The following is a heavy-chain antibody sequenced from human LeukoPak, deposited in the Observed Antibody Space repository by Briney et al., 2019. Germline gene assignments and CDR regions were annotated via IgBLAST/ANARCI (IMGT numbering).Heavy chain of an antibody. V-gene: IGHV4-39*01. D-gene: IGHD6-19*01. J-gene: IGHJ4*02. CDR2: IYYSGST. CDR1: GGSISSSSNY. CDR3: ARQKESGWPEYYFDY. Sequence: SETLSLTCTVSGGSISSSSNYWGWIRQPPGKGLEWIGSIYYSGSTYYNPSLKSRVTISVDTSKNQFSLKLSSVTAADTAVYYCARQKESGWPEYYFDYWGQGTLVTVSS.